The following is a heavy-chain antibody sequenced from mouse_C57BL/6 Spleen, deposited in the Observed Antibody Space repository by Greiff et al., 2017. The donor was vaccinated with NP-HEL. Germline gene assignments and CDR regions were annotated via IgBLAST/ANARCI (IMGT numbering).Heavy chain of an antibody. CDR2: IYPGDGDT. Sequence: QDGPELVKPGASVKISCKASGYAFSSSWMNWVKQRPGKGLEWIGRIYPGDGDTNYNGKFKGKATLTADKSSSTAYMQLSSLTSEDSAVYFCARSWDPDYWGQGTTLTVSS. D-gene: IGHD4-1*01. CDR1: GYAFSSSW. CDR3: ARSWDPDY. V-gene: IGHV1-82*01. J-gene: IGHJ2*01.